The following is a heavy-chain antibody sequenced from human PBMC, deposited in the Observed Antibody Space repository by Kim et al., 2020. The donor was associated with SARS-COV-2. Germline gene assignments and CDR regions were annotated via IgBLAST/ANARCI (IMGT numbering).Heavy chain of an antibody. J-gene: IGHJ5*02. CDR1: GGSISSSSCY. D-gene: IGHD6-6*01. CDR3: ARQGSSWRSWFDP. V-gene: IGHV4-39*01. Sequence: SETLSLTCTVSGGSISSSSCYWGWIRQPPGKGLEWIGSIYYSGSTYYNPSLKSRVTISVDTSKNQFSLKLSSVTAADTAVYYCARQGSSWRSWFDPWGQGTQVTVSS. CDR2: IYYSGST.